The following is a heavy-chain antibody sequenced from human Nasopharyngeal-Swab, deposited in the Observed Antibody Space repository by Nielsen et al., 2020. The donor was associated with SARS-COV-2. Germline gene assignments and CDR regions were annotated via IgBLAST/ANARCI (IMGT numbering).Heavy chain of an antibody. V-gene: IGHV3-30*04. Sequence: GESLKISCAASGFTFSSYAMHWVRQAPGKGLEWVAVISYDGSNKYYADSVKGRFTISRDNSQNTLYLQMNSLRAEDTAVYYCARGGNYYDSSGYVYYYYGMDVWGQGTTVTVSS. J-gene: IGHJ6*02. CDR1: GFTFSSYA. CDR3: ARGGNYYDSSGYVYYYYGMDV. CDR2: ISYDGSNK. D-gene: IGHD3-22*01.